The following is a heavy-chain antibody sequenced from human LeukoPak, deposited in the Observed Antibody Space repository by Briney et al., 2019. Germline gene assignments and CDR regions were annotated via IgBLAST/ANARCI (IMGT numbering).Heavy chain of an antibody. V-gene: IGHV3-23*01. CDR2: ISGSGGST. J-gene: IGHJ4*02. CDR3: AKGSVPIISSSYFDY. Sequence: GGSPRLSCAASGFTFSSYGMHWVRQAPGKGLEWVSAISGSGGSTYYADSVKGRFTISRDNSKNRLFLQMHSLRAEDTAVYYCAKGSVPIISSSYFDYWGQGTLVTVSS. CDR1: GFTFSSYG. D-gene: IGHD6-13*01.